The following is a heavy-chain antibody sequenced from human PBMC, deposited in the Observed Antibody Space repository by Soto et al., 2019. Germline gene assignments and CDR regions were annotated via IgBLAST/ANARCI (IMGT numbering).Heavy chain of an antibody. CDR1: GGSISSNNYF. D-gene: IGHD1-26*01. CDR3: EREVVSPATSDAFDT. J-gene: IGHJ3*02. Sequence: SETLSLTCTVSGGSISSNNYFWSWIRQHPGKGLEWIGYISYTGSAYYSPSLESRVTISVDTSKNQFSLRLNSVTAADTAMYYCEREVVSPATSDAFDTWGQGTTVTVSS. V-gene: IGHV4-31*03. CDR2: ISYTGSA.